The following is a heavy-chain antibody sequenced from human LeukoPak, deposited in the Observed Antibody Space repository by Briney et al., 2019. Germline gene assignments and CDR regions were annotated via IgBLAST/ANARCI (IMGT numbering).Heavy chain of an antibody. CDR2: INPNSGGT. Sequence: GASVKVSCKASGYTFTGYYMHWVRQAPGQGLEWMGWINPNSGGTNYAQKFQGRVTIPVDTSKNQFSLKLSSVTAADTAVYYCARGYCSGGSCYSYYYYNYMDVWGKGTTVTVSS. J-gene: IGHJ6*03. V-gene: IGHV1-2*02. CDR1: GYTFTGYY. CDR3: ARGYCSGGSCYSYYYYNYMDV. D-gene: IGHD2-15*01.